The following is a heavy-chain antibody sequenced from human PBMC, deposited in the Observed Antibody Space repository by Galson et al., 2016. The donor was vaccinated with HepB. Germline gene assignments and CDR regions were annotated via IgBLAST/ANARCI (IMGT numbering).Heavy chain of an antibody. Sequence: PALVKPTQTLTLTCTFSGFSLNTGEMSMNWIRQPPGKALEWLALIDWNDDKFYNTSLRTRLTISKDTSRNQVVLTMTNMAPVDTGTYYCARAAWFETYYPDSWGQGALVTVSS. CDR3: ARAAWFETYYPDS. CDR1: GFSLNTGEMS. V-gene: IGHV2-70*01. J-gene: IGHJ4*02. D-gene: IGHD3-10*01. CDR2: IDWNDDK.